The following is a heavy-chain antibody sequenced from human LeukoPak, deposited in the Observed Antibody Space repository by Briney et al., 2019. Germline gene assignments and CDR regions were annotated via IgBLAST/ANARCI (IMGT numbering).Heavy chain of an antibody. CDR1: GYTFTGYY. CDR2: INPNSGGT. V-gene: IGHV1-2*02. Sequence: GASLKVSCKASGYTFTGYYMHWVRQAPGQGLEWMGWINPNSGGTNYAQKFQGRVTMTRDTSISTAYMELSRLRSDDTAVYYCARDYPEPLGIAVAGRMGYWGQGTLVTVSS. J-gene: IGHJ4*02. D-gene: IGHD6-19*01. CDR3: ARDYPEPLGIAVAGRMGY.